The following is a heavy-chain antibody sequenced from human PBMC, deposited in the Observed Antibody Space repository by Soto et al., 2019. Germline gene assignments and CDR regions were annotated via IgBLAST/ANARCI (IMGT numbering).Heavy chain of an antibody. CDR1: GGSFSGYY. Sequence: PSETLSLTCAVYGGSFSGYYWSWIRQPPGKGLEWIGEINHSGSTNYNPSLKSRVTISVDTSKNQFSLKLSSVTAADTAVYYCAIGPEYRGFDYWGPGTLVTVSS. D-gene: IGHD2-2*02. CDR3: AIGPEYRGFDY. CDR2: INHSGST. J-gene: IGHJ4*02. V-gene: IGHV4-34*01.